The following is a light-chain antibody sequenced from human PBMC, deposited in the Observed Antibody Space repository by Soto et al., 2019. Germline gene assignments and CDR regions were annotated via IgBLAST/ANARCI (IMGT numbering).Light chain of an antibody. CDR1: QSVSTS. CDR3: QHRTTWPAT. Sequence: EIVLTQSPATLSLSPGERATLSCRASQSVSTSLAWYQQKAGQAPRLLIYDASNRATGIPARFSGSGPGTDFTLTISSLEPEDFAVYYCQHRTTWPATFGQGTRLEIK. J-gene: IGKJ5*01. CDR2: DAS. V-gene: IGKV3-11*01.